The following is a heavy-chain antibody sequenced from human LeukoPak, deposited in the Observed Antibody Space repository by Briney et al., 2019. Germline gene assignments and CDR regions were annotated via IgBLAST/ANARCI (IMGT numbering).Heavy chain of an antibody. D-gene: IGHD3-22*01. CDR1: GGTFSSYT. Sequence: SVTASCKASGGTFSSYTISWVRQAPGQGLEWMGRIIPILGIANYAQKFQGRVTITADKSTSTAYMELSSLRSEDTAVYYCARAAYYYDSSGYYFDYWGRGTLVTVSS. CDR2: IIPILGIA. CDR3: ARAAYYYDSSGYYFDY. J-gene: IGHJ4*02. V-gene: IGHV1-69*02.